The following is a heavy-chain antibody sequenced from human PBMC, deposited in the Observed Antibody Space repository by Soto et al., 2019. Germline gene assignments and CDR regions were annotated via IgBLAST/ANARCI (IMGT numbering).Heavy chain of an antibody. CDR2: ISGSGGST. Sequence: LGLSCAASGFTFSTYAMSWARQASGKGLEWVSAISGSGGSTYYADSVKGRFTISRANSKNTLNLQRNSLRSEDTAVYYSAKVGLVMLVVVAATATSYFDTGAQETRFTVSS. J-gene: IGHJ4*01. CDR1: GFTFSTYA. V-gene: IGHV3-23*01. CDR3: AKVGLVMLVVVAATATSYFDT. D-gene: IGHD2-15*01.